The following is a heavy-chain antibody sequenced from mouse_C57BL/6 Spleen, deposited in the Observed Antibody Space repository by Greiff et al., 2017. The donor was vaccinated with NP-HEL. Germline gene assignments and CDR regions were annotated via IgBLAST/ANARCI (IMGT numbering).Heavy chain of an antibody. CDR3: ARTITTVVGGAMDY. D-gene: IGHD1-1*01. CDR1: GYAFSSSW. Sequence: VQLQQSGPELVKPGASVKISCKASGYAFSSSWMNWVKQRPGKGLEWIGRIYPGDGDTNYNGKFKGKATLTADKSSSTAYMQLSSLTSEDSAVYFFARTITTVVGGAMDYWGQGTSVTVSS. J-gene: IGHJ4*01. CDR2: IYPGDGDT. V-gene: IGHV1-82*01.